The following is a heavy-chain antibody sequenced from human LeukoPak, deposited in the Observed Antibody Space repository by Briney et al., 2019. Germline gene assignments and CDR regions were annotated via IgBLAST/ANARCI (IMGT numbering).Heavy chain of an antibody. CDR2: ISGSGGST. CDR3: AKSPLGYCTNGVCGGEKSFDY. D-gene: IGHD2-8*01. Sequence: GGTLRLSCAASGFTFSHYGMTWVRQAPGKGLEWVSAISGSGGSTYYAGSVKGRFTISRDNSKNTLYLQMNSLRADDTAVYYCAKSPLGYCTNGVCGGEKSFDYWGQGTLVTDSS. V-gene: IGHV3-23*01. CDR1: GFTFSHYG. J-gene: IGHJ4*02.